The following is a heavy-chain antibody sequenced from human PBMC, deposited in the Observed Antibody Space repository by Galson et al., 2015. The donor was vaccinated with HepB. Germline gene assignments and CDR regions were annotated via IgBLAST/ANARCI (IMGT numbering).Heavy chain of an antibody. CDR3: VKARIAAAGGAFDI. V-gene: IGHV3-64D*06. J-gene: IGHJ3*02. D-gene: IGHD6-25*01. CDR2: ISSNGGST. CDR1: GFTFSSYA. Sequence: SLRLSCAASGFTFSSYAMHWVRQAPGKGLEYVSAISSNGGSTYYADSVKGRFTISRDNSKNTLYLQMSSLRAEDTAVYYCVKARIAAAGGAFDIWGQGTMVTVSS.